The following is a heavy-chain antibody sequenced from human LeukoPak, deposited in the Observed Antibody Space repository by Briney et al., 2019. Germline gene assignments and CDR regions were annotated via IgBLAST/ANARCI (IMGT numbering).Heavy chain of an antibody. D-gene: IGHD3-10*01. V-gene: IGHV3-7*01. Sequence: GGSLRLSCAASVFTFNTYWMSWVRQAPGKGLEWVAHIKEDGSEKYYVDSVEGRFTISRDNAKNSLYLQMNSLRVEDTAIYYCVKVAKYYYGSETYYFFEHWGQGTPVTASS. J-gene: IGHJ4*02. CDR1: VFTFNTYW. CDR3: VKVAKYYYGSETYYFFEH. CDR2: IKEDGSEK.